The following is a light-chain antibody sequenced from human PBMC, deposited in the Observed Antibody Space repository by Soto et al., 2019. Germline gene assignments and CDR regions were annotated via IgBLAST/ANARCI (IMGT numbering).Light chain of an antibody. J-gene: IGLJ3*02. CDR1: SSNIGTNS. CDR2: KSD. CDR3: AAWDDSLSAWV. V-gene: IGLV1-47*01. Sequence: QSVLTQPPSASGTPGQRVTISCSGSSSNIGTNSVYWYQQLPGTAPKVVIYKSDQRPSGVPDRFSGSKSGTSASLAISGLRSDDEADYYCAAWDDSLSAWVFGGGTKLTVL.